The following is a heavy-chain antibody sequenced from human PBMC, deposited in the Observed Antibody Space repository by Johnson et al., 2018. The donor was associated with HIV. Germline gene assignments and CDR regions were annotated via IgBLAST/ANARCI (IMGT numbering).Heavy chain of an antibody. CDR2: INWNGGSI. Sequence: MMLVESGGGVVRPGGSLRLSCAASGFIFDDYGMSWVRQAPGKGLEWVSGINWNGGSIYYADSVKGRFRISRDNSKNSLYLQMNRLRAEDTAVYYCARDLSGSSTVLSDAFDIWGQGTMVTVSS. CDR1: GFIFDDYG. J-gene: IGHJ3*02. D-gene: IGHD1-26*01. V-gene: IGHV3-20*04. CDR3: ARDLSGSSTVLSDAFDI.